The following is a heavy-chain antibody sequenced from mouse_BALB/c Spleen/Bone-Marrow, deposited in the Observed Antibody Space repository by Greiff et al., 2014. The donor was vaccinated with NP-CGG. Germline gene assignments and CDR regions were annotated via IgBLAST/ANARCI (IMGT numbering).Heavy chain of an antibody. CDR1: GYTFTSYW. V-gene: IGHV1S41*01. CDR2: IPPGSGTT. CDR3: ARGSYYYGSSSPWFAY. D-gene: IGHD1-1*01. Sequence: DLVKPGASVKLSCKVSGYTFTSYWINWIKQRPGQGLEWIGRIPPGSGTTYYNEMFKGKATLTVDTSSTTAYIQLSSLSSEDSAVYFCARGSYYYGSSSPWFAYWGQGTLVTVSA. J-gene: IGHJ3*01.